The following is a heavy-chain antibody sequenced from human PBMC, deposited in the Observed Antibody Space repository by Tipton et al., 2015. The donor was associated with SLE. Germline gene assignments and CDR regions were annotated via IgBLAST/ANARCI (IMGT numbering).Heavy chain of an antibody. CDR1: GYTFTTYG. J-gene: IGHJ4*02. Sequence: QLVQSGPEVKKTGASVKVSCKASGYTFTTYGITWVRQAPGQGLEWMGWISTYNNYTNYAQKLQDRVTMTSDTTTSTAYMELRSLRSDDTAVYYCARADGVSDYWGQGTLVTVSS. D-gene: IGHD4-17*01. CDR2: ISTYNNYT. V-gene: IGHV1-18*01. CDR3: ARADGVSDY.